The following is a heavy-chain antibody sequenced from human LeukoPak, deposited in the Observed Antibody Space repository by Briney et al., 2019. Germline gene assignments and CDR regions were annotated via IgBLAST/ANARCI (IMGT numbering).Heavy chain of an antibody. V-gene: IGHV4-39*01. Sequence: SETLSLTCAVSGGSISSNSYYWGWIRQPPGKGLEWIGSIYYSGSTYYNPSLKSRVTISVDPSKNQLSLKLSSVTAADTAVYYCARQKPKATYYFDYWGQGTLVTVSS. CDR3: ARQKPKATYYFDY. CDR1: GGSISSNSYY. J-gene: IGHJ4*02. D-gene: IGHD5-12*01. CDR2: IYYSGST.